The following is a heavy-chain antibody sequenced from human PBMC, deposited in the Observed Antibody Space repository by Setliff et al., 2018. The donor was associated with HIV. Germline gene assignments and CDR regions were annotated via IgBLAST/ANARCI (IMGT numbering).Heavy chain of an antibody. Sequence: KVSCQASRYTFTDYYIHWVQQAPGKGLEWMGRIDPVNGETTYAENFQGRVAITAETSTDTAYLKLCSLKSDDTAVYYCSTSRLVRRVPLPFDYRGQGTLVTVSS. V-gene: IGHV1-69-2*01. J-gene: IGHJ4*01. CDR2: IDPVNGET. D-gene: IGHD3-10*01. CDR1: RYTFTDYY. CDR3: STSRLVRRVPLPFDY.